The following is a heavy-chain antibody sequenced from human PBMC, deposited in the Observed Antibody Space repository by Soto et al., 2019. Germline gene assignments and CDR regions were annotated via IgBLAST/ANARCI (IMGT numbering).Heavy chain of an antibody. D-gene: IGHD2-21*02. CDR2: INAGNGNT. CDR3: ARSIVVVTALDY. V-gene: IGHV1-3*05. CDR1: GYTFTSYA. Sequence: QVQLVQSGAEEKKPGASVKVSCKASGYTFTSYAMHWVRQAPGQRLEWMGWINAGNGNTKYSQKFQSXVXXXRXXSASTAYMELSSLRSEDTAVYYCARSIVVVTALDYWGQGTLVTVSS. J-gene: IGHJ4*02.